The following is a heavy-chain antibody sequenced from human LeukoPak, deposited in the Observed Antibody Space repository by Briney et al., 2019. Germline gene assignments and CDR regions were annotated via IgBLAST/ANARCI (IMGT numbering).Heavy chain of an antibody. Sequence: GGSLRLSCAASGFPFSSYSMNWVRQAPGKGLEWVSSISSSSSYIFYADSVKGRFTISRDNAKNSLYLQMNSLRAEDTAVYYCARDMVWGHDIVVVPAALDAFDIWGQGTMVTVSS. V-gene: IGHV3-21*01. CDR3: ARDMVWGHDIVVVPAALDAFDI. D-gene: IGHD2-2*01. CDR2: ISSSSSYI. CDR1: GFPFSSYS. J-gene: IGHJ3*02.